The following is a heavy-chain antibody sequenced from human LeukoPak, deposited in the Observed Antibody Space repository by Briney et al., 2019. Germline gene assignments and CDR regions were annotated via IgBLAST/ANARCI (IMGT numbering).Heavy chain of an antibody. V-gene: IGHV3-21*01. D-gene: IGHD1-26*01. Sequence: GGSLRLSCAASGFTFSSYSMNWVRQAPGKGLEWVSSISSSSSYIYYADSVKGQFTISRDNAKNSLYLQMNSLRAEDTAVYYCARVSGSSSYYFDYWGQGTLVTVSS. CDR3: ARVSGSSSYYFDY. CDR2: ISSSSSYI. J-gene: IGHJ4*02. CDR1: GFTFSSYS.